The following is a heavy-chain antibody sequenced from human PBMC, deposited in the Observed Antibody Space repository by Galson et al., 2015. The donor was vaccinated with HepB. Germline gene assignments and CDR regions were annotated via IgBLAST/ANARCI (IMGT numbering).Heavy chain of an antibody. J-gene: IGHJ5*02. Sequence: SLRLSCAASGFTFSSYAMSWVRQAPGKGLEWVSAISGRGGSTYYAGSVKGRFTISRDNSNNTLYLQMNSLRAEDTAIYYCAKVGEWELVSNIWFDPWGQGTLVTVSS. CDR2: ISGRGGST. CDR1: GFTFSSYA. D-gene: IGHD1-26*01. CDR3: AKVGEWELVSNIWFDP. V-gene: IGHV3-23*01.